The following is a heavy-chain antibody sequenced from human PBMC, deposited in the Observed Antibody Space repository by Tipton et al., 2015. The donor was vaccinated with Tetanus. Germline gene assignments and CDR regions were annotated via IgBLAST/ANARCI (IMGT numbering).Heavy chain of an antibody. CDR1: GGSISSGGYY. Sequence: TLSLTCTVSGGSISSGGYYWSWIRQHPGKGLEWIGYIYYSGSTYYNPSLKSRVTISVDTSKNQFSLKLSSVTAADTAVYYCARDGIPREVITDWYFDLWGRGTLVTDSS. J-gene: IGHJ2*01. CDR2: IYYSGST. V-gene: IGHV4-31*03. D-gene: IGHD3-22*01. CDR3: ARDGIPREVITDWYFDL.